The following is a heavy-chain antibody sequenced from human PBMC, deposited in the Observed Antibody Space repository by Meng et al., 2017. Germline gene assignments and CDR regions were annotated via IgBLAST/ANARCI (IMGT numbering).Heavy chain of an antibody. CDR3: ARDNSQLNTLDAIYYYYYGMDV. CDR1: GYTFTGYY. V-gene: IGHV1-2*06. D-gene: IGHD2-2*01. CDR2: INPNSGGT. Sequence: ASVKVSCMASGYTFTGYYMHWVRQAPGQGLEWMGRINPNSGGTNYAQKFQGRVTMTRDTSISTAYMELSRLRSDDTAVYYCARDNSQLNTLDAIYYYYYGMDVWGQGTTVTVSS. J-gene: IGHJ6*02.